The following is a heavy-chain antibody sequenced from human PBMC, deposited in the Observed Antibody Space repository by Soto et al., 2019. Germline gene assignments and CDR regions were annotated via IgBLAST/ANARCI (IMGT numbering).Heavy chain of an antibody. D-gene: IGHD1-7*01. V-gene: IGHV4-31*03. J-gene: IGHJ4*02. Sequence: QVQLQESGPGLVKPSQTLSLTCTVSGGSISSGGYYWSWIRQHPGKGLEWIGYIYYSGSTYYNPSLKSRXXIXVXXSKHQFSLKLSSVTAADTAVYYCARAQKPTGTFDYWGQGTLVTVSS. CDR3: ARAQKPTGTFDY. CDR1: GGSISSGGYY. CDR2: IYYSGST.